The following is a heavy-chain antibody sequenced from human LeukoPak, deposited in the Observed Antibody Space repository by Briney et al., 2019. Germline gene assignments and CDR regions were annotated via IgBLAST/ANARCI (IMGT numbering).Heavy chain of an antibody. CDR2: INDSGST. CDR1: GGSFSGYY. CDR3: ATRPEDYGGNSGSSYYYMDV. Sequence: PSETLSLTCAVYGGSFSGYYWSRIRQPPGKGLEWIGEINDSGSTNYNPSLKSRVTISVDTSKNQFSLKLSSVTAADTAVYYCATRPEDYGGNSGSSYYYMDVWGKGTTVTISS. V-gene: IGHV4-34*01. D-gene: IGHD4-23*01. J-gene: IGHJ6*03.